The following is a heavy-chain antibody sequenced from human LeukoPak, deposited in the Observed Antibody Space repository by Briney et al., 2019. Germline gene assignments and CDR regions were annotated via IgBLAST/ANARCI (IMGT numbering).Heavy chain of an antibody. V-gene: IGHV1-2*02. CDR1: GYTFTGYY. Sequence: ASVKVSCKASGYTFTGYYMHWVRQAPGQGLEWMGWINPNSGGTNYAQKLQGRVTMTIDTSTSTAYMELRSLRSDDTAVYYCARSPSPGYYDFWSGRVGGYMDVWGKGTTVTVSS. J-gene: IGHJ6*03. D-gene: IGHD3-3*01. CDR3: ARSPSPGYYDFWSGRVGGYMDV. CDR2: INPNSGGT.